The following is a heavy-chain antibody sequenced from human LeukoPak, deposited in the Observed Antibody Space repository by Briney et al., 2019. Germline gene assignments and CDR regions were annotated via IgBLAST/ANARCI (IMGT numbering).Heavy chain of an antibody. D-gene: IGHD4-23*01. V-gene: IGHV3-48*03. J-gene: IGHJ4*02. Sequence: GGSLRLSCAVFGFTFSSYEMNWVRQAPGKGLEWVSYISSSGKTIYYADSVKGRFTISRDNAKNSLYLQMNSLRAEDTAVYYCAANGGPFDYWGQGTLVTVSS. CDR1: GFTFSSYE. CDR2: ISSSGKTI. CDR3: AANGGPFDY.